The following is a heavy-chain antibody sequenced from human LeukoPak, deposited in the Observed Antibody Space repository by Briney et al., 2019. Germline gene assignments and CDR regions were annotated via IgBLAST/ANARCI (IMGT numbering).Heavy chain of an antibody. J-gene: IGHJ4*02. CDR1: GYTLTELS. CDR2: FDPEDGET. CDR3: ATDFPPEVRGVTNFDY. D-gene: IGHD3-10*01. V-gene: IGHV1-24*01. Sequence: ASVKVSCKVSGYTLTELSRHWVRQAPGKGLEWMGGFDPEDGETIYAQKFQGRVTMTEDTSTDTAYMELSSLRSEDTAVYYCATDFPPEVRGVTNFDYWGQGTLVTVSS.